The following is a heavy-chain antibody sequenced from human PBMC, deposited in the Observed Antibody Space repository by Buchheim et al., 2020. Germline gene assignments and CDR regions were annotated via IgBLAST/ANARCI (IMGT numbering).Heavy chain of an antibody. Sequence: EVQLVESGGGLVQPGGSLKLSCAASGFTFSGSAMHWVRQASGNGLEWVGRIRSKANSYATAYAASVKGRFTISRDDSKNTAYLQMNSLKTEDTAVYYCTRPKYSGSYYDWYFDLWGRGTL. J-gene: IGHJ2*01. V-gene: IGHV3-73*01. CDR2: IRSKANSYAT. CDR3: TRPKYSGSYYDWYFDL. D-gene: IGHD1-26*01. CDR1: GFTFSGSA.